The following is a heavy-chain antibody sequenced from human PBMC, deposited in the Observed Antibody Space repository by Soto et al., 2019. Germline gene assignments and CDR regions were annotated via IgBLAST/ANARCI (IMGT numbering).Heavy chain of an antibody. CDR2: INHSGRT. CDR3: ARRGSSSWVPFDY. V-gene: IGHV4-34*01. J-gene: IGHJ4*02. Sequence: PSETLSLTCAVYGGSFSGYYWSWIRQPPGKGLEWIGEINHSGRTYYNPSLKSRVTISVDRSKNQFSLKQSSVTAADTAVYYCARRGSSSWVPFDYWGQGTLVTVSS. CDR1: GGSFSGYY. D-gene: IGHD6-13*01.